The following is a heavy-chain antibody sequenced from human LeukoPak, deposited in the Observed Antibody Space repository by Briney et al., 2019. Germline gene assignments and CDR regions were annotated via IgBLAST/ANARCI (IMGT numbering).Heavy chain of an antibody. CDR2: ISSSSSTI. CDR3: ARSRSLRYDSSSYLAAFDR. CDR1: GFTFSSYS. V-gene: IGHV3-48*01. Sequence: QPEGPLILSCGSSGFTFSSYSMNWVRQAREKRLELVSYISSSSSTIYYASSVKGVFTISSDNASTSLYLQISLLSSETAVEYCRARSRSLRYDSSSYLAAFDRCGEGTMVTVSS. J-gene: IGHJ3*02. D-gene: IGHD3-22*01.